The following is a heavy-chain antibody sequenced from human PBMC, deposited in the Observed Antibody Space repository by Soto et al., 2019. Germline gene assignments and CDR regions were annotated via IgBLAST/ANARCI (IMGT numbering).Heavy chain of an antibody. CDR2: SYYSGST. V-gene: IGHV4-59*01. D-gene: IGHD1-1*01. CDR1: GGSISSYY. J-gene: IGHJ4*02. Sequence: SETLSLTCTVSGGSISSYYWSWIRQPPGKGLEWIGYSYYSGSTNYNPSLKSRVTISVDTSKNHFSLKLSSVTAADTAVDYCAGDKGSERSFDQWGQGTLVTVSS. CDR3: AGDKGSERSFDQ.